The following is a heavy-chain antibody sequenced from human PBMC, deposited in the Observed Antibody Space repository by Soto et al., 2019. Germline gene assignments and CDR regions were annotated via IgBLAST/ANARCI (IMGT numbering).Heavy chain of an antibody. CDR2: ISYDGSIE. CDR1: GFTFSSYS. V-gene: IGHV3-30*03. D-gene: IGHD3-10*01. J-gene: IGHJ4*02. CDR3: GRDWVWFGAHPIDN. Sequence: GGSLRLSCAASGFTFSSYSMNWVRQAPGKGLDWVAVISYDGSIEYYSESVKGRFTMSRDNSENTVYLQMNSLRTEDTAVYFCGRDWVWFGAHPIDNWGQGTLVTVSS.